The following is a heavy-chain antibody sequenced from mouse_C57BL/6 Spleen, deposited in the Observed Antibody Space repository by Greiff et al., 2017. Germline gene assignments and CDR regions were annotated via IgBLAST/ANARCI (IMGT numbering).Heavy chain of an antibody. CDR3: ARDYGSIYWYFDV. J-gene: IGHJ1*03. CDR1: GYIFTDHT. CDR2: IYPRDGST. D-gene: IGHD1-1*01. Sequence: VQLQQSDAELVKPGASVKISCKVSGYIFTDHTIHWMKQRPEQGLEWIGYIYPRDGSTKYNEKFKGKATLTADKSSSTAYMQLNSLTSEDSAVYFCARDYGSIYWYFDVWGTGTMVTVSS. V-gene: IGHV1-78*01.